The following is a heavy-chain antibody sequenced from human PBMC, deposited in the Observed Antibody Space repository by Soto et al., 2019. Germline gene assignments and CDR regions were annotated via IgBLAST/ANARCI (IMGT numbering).Heavy chain of an antibody. CDR1: GGTFSSYT. J-gene: IGHJ6*02. D-gene: IGHD2-2*01. CDR2: IIPILGIA. Sequence: QVQLVQSGAEVKKPGSSVKVSCKASGGTFSSYTISWVRQAPGQGLEWMGRIIPILGIANYAQKFQGRVTITADKSTSTAYMELSSVRAEDTAVYYCARGCSSTSCSYGMDVWGQGTTVTVSS. CDR3: ARGCSSTSCSYGMDV. V-gene: IGHV1-69*02.